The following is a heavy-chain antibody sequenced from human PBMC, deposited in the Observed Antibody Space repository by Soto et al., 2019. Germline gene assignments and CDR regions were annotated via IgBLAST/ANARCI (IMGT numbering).Heavy chain of an antibody. D-gene: IGHD6-13*01. V-gene: IGHV5-51*01. CDR3: ARTAAAGKYYYGVDV. J-gene: IGHJ6*02. CDR2: IYPGDSDT. Sequence: PGESLKISCKGSGCSFTSYWIGWVRQMPGKGLEWMGIIYPGDSDTRYSPSFQGQVTISADKSISTAYLQWSSLKASDTAIYYCARTAAAGKYYYGVDVWGQGTTVTVSS. CDR1: GCSFTSYW.